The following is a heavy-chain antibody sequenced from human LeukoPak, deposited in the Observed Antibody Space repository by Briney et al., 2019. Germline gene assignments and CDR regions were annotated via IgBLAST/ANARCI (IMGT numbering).Heavy chain of an antibody. Sequence: ASVKVSCKASGYTFTGYYMHWVRQAPGQRLEWMGWINPNSGGTNYAQKFQGRVTMTRDTSISTAYMELSRLRSDDTAVYYCARRGDGYKPFDYWGQGTLVTVSS. J-gene: IGHJ4*02. CDR1: GYTFTGYY. CDR2: INPNSGGT. V-gene: IGHV1-2*02. CDR3: ARRGDGYKPFDY. D-gene: IGHD5-24*01.